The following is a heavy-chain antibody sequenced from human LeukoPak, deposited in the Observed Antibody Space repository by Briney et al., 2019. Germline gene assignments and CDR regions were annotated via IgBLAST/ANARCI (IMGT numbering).Heavy chain of an antibody. CDR3: ARDGPPAGLYFDN. V-gene: IGHV3-7*01. D-gene: IGHD2-2*01. J-gene: IGHJ4*02. CDR2: INQGGTEK. CDR1: GFSFNTFW. Sequence: RGSLRLSCATSGFSFNTFWMNWVRQAPGKGLERVASINQGGTEKYYVDSVKGRFTISRDNAKNSLYLQMYGLTAEDTAVYYCARDGPPAGLYFDNWGQGTLVTVSS.